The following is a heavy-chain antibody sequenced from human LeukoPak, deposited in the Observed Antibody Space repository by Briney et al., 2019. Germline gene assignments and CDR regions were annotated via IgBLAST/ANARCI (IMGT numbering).Heavy chain of an antibody. CDR3: ARDRPRYGSGSYYERFDY. V-gene: IGHV4-61*02. CDR2: IYPSGST. CDR1: GGSISSGSYH. Sequence: SGTLSLTRTVSGGSISSGSYHWSWIRQPAGKGLEWIGRIYPSGSTNYDPSLKSRVTISVDTSKNQFSLKLSSVTAADTAVYYCARDRPRYGSGSYYERFDYWGQGTLVTVSS. D-gene: IGHD3-10*01. J-gene: IGHJ4*02.